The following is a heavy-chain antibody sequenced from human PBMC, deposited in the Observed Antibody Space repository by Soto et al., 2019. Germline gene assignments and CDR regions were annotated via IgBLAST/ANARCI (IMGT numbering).Heavy chain of an antibody. Sequence: EVQLLESGGGLIQPGGSLRLSCAASGFTIGSYGMGWVRQAPGKGLEWVSTITGGNTYYAASVKDRFTISRDNYKNTLYLQMGSLRAEDTALYYCVKDKERGGYDSDFDSWGQGTLVTVSS. J-gene: IGHJ4*02. CDR2: ITGGNT. CDR3: VKDKERGGYDSDFDS. D-gene: IGHD3-3*01. CDR1: GFTIGSYG. V-gene: IGHV3-23*01.